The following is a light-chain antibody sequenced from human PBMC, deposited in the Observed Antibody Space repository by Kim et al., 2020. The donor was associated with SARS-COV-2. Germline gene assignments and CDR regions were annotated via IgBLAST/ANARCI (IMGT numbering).Light chain of an antibody. CDR3: QKYDTAPWT. Sequence: APVGDGVTITCRASQGINNYLAWYQQTPGKAPKLLIYAATTLQLGVSSRFSGSGSGTDFTLTISDLQPEDVATYYCQKYDTAPWTFGHGTKVEIK. CDR2: AAT. V-gene: IGKV1-27*01. CDR1: QGINNY. J-gene: IGKJ1*01.